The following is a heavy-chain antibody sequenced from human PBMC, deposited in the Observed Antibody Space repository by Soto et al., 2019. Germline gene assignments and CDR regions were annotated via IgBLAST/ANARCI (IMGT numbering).Heavy chain of an antibody. D-gene: IGHD6-13*01. V-gene: IGHV3-23*01. Sequence: EVQLLESGGGLVQPGGSLRLSCGASQFTFSTYAMSWVRQAPGKGLDWFSAISGSGVSTYYAESVKGRFTISRDNSKNPLYLQMNSLRAEDTAVYYCAKGRSSSWYPTANWFDPWGKGTLVTVSS. CDR1: QFTFSTYA. CDR2: ISGSGVST. J-gene: IGHJ5*02. CDR3: AKGRSSSWYPTANWFDP.